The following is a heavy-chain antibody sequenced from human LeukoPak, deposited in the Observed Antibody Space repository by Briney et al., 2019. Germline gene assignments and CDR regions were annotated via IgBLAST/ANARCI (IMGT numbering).Heavy chain of an antibody. Sequence: GESLKISCKGSGYSFTTYWIGWVRQMPGRGLGWMGIIYPGDSDTRYSPSFQGQVTISADKSISTAYLQWSSLKASDTAMYYCARQLRDSSGYYSYYFDYWGQGTLVTVSS. CDR3: ARQLRDSSGYYSYYFDY. D-gene: IGHD3-22*01. J-gene: IGHJ4*02. CDR1: GYSFTTYW. V-gene: IGHV5-51*01. CDR2: IYPGDSDT.